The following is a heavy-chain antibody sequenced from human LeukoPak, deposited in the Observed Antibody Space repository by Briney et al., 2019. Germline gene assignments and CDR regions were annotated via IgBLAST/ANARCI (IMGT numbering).Heavy chain of an antibody. D-gene: IGHD1-26*01. Sequence: GGSMRLSCAASGFTFSDHFLGWVRQAPGKGLEWVGRTRNKANSYITEYAASVKGRFTISRDDSKNSLYLQMSSLKTDDTAMYYCASIRGTFGYWGQGTMVTVSS. CDR2: TRNKANSYIT. J-gene: IGHJ4*02. CDR3: ASIRGTFGY. CDR1: GFTFSDHF. V-gene: IGHV3-72*01.